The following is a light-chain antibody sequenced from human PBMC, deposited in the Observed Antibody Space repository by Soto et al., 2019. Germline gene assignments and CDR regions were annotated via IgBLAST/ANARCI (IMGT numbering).Light chain of an antibody. CDR1: SSNIGSNY. J-gene: IGLJ2*01. V-gene: IGLV1-47*01. CDR2: RNK. Sequence: QPVLTQPPSASGTPGQRVNISCSGSSSNIGSNYVYWYRQFPGTAPKLLIQRNKQRPSGVPARFSGSKSGTSASLAISGLRSEDEAEYYCGGWDDSLSGPVFGGGTKLTVL. CDR3: GGWDDSLSGPV.